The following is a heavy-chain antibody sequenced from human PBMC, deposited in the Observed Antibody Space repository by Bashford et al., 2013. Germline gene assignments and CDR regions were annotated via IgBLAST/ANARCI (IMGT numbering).Heavy chain of an antibody. CDR3: ARHGGSYFDL. Sequence: SETLSLTCAVSGGSVSGYFWSWIRQPPGKGLEWIGEIYHSGNRNYNPSLKSRVTISIDTSKNQFSLTLTSVTAADTAVYYCARHGGSYFDLWGRDTLVTVSS. J-gene: IGHJ2*01. V-gene: IGHV4-34*01. CDR2: IYHSGNR. D-gene: IGHD3-10*01. CDR1: GGSVSGYF.